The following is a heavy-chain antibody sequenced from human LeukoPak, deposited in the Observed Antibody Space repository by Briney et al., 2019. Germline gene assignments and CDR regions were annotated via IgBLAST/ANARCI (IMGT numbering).Heavy chain of an antibody. V-gene: IGHV1-8*01. CDR1: GYTFTSYD. CDR3: ARRDHTYYDFWSGYYSYYMDV. Sequence: GASVKVSCKASGYTFTSYDINWVRQATGQGLEWMGWMNPNSGNTGYAQKFQGRVTMTRNTSISTAYMEPSSLRSEDTAVYYCARRDHTYYDFWSGYYSYYMDVWGKGTTVTVSS. D-gene: IGHD3-3*01. CDR2: MNPNSGNT. J-gene: IGHJ6*03.